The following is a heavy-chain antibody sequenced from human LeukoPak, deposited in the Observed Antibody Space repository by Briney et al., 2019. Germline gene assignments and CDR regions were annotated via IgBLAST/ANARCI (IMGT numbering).Heavy chain of an antibody. CDR2: IYHSGST. V-gene: IGHV4-4*02. D-gene: IGHD5-18*01. J-gene: IGHJ4*02. CDR1: GGSISSSNW. CDR3: ARDIDGYGYSFDY. Sequence: SETLSLTCAVSGGSISSSNWWSWVRQPPGKGLEWIGEIYHSGSTNYNPSLKSRVTISVDKSKNQFSLKLSSVTAADTAVYYCARDIDGYGYSFDYWGQGTLVTVSS.